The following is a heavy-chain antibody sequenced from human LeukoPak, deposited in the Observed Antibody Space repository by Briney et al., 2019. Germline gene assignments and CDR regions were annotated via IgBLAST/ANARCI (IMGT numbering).Heavy chain of an antibody. CDR1: GDTFTGYY. J-gene: IGHJ4*02. D-gene: IGHD2-15*01. CDR2: INPNSGGT. CDR3: ARGVEVPDFDY. Sequence: VSVKVSCKASGDTFTGYYMHWVRQAPGQGLEWMGRINPNSGGTNYVQTFQGRVTMTREASISTAYRELRKLRSDDTAVYYCARGVEVPDFDYWGQGTLVTVSS. V-gene: IGHV1-2*06.